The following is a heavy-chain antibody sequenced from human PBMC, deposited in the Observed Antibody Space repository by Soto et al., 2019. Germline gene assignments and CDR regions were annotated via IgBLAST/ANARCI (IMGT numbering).Heavy chain of an antibody. J-gene: IGHJ5*02. V-gene: IGHV3-66*01. Sequence: EVQLVESGGGLVQPGGSLRLSCAASGFTVSSNYMSWVRQAPGKGLEWVSVIYSGGSTYYADSVKGRFTISRDNSKNTLYLQMNSLRAEDTAVYYCARDRDRTWFWFDPWGQGTLVTVSS. CDR3: ARDRDRTWFWFDP. D-gene: IGHD3-10*01. CDR2: IYSGGST. CDR1: GFTVSSNY.